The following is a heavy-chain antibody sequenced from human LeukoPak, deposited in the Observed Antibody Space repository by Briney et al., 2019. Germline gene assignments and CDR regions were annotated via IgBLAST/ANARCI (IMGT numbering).Heavy chain of an antibody. V-gene: IGHV3-23*01. J-gene: IGHJ6*03. CDR1: GFTFSSYA. Sequence: GGSLRLSCAASGFTFSSYAMSWVRQAPGKGLEWVSAISGSGAGTYYADSVKGRFTISRDNSYNTVSLQMNSLRDEDTGVYFCAKGLRTGVGPYMGYHYYMDVWGKGATVTVSS. CDR2: ISGSGAGT. D-gene: IGHD3-16*01. CDR3: AKGLRTGVGPYMGYHYYMDV.